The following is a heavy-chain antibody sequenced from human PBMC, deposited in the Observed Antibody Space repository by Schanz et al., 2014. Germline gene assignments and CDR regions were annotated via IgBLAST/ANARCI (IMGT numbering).Heavy chain of an antibody. D-gene: IGHD4-17*01. Sequence: QVQLVQSGAEVKKPGASVKVSCKASGYNFTAYYIHWVRQAPGQGFEWVGSIIPPLRQTRYAQKFEERVIITADTSTTTVYMDLASLTSDDTAVYFCARIIDGDYLYWGQGTLVTVSS. CDR3: ARIIDGDYLY. J-gene: IGHJ4*02. CDR2: IIPPLRQT. CDR1: GYNFTAYY. V-gene: IGHV1-46*01.